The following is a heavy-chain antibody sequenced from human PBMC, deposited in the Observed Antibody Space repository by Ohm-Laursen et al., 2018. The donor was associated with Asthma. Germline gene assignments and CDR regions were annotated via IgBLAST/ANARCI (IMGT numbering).Heavy chain of an antibody. D-gene: IGHD2/OR15-2a*01. J-gene: IGHJ4*02. CDR1: GFTFSAHY. Sequence: SLRLSCAASGFTFSAHYMHWVRQAPGKGLELVAVISFHGLNQYYPDSVKGRFTISRDNSKNTLYLQMNSLRAEDTAVYYCAKDFYDSSPHPKNFGFWGQGTLVTVSS. CDR3: AKDFYDSSPHPKNFGF. V-gene: IGHV3-30*18. CDR2: ISFHGLNQ.